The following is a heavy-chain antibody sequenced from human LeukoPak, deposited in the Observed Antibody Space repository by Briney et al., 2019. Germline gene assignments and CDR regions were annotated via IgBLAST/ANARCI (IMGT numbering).Heavy chain of an antibody. Sequence: GGSLRLSCVASGFAFNEYGMHWVRQAPGKGVEWVAFIRLPGDNTYYRDSVKGRFTITRDDSRNTVYLQMNSLRVEDTALYYCAKDFRNDWSNWFDHWGQGTQVTVSS. CDR1: GFAFNEYG. D-gene: IGHD1-1*01. CDR3: AKDFRNDWSNWFDH. J-gene: IGHJ5*02. CDR2: IRLPGDNT. V-gene: IGHV3-30*02.